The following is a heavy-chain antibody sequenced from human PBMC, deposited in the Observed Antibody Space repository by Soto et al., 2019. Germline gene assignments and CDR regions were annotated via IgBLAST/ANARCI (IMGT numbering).Heavy chain of an antibody. CDR2: SSAYNGNT. CDR1: GYIFTTYS. V-gene: IGHV1-18*01. CDR3: AREASGDHASWFDP. D-gene: IGHD2-2*01. J-gene: IGHJ5*02. Sequence: ASVMLSSTASGYIFTTYSIAWVRQDSGQGLEWMGWSSAYNGNTNYAQKFQGRVTMTTDTSTNTAYMELRSLRSDDTAVYFCAREASGDHASWFDPWGQGTLVTVSS.